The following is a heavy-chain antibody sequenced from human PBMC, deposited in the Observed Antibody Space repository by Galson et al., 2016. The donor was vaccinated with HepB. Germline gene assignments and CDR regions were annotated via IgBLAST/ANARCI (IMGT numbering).Heavy chain of an antibody. CDR3: ASSVAAAGNWFDP. V-gene: IGHV3-48*02. CDR2: ISSSSSTI. Sequence: SLRLSCAASGFTFSTYAMNWVRQAPGKGLEWVSYISSSSSTIYYADSVKGRFTISRDNAKNSLYLQMNSLRDEDTAVYYCASSVAAAGNWFDPWGQGTLVTVSS. CDR1: GFTFSTYA. J-gene: IGHJ5*02. D-gene: IGHD6-13*01.